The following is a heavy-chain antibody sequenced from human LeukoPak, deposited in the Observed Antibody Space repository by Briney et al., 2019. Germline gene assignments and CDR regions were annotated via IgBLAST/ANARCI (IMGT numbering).Heavy chain of an antibody. J-gene: IGHJ4*02. D-gene: IGHD4-23*01. Sequence: ALVKVSCKSSGYTFNSYGITWVRQAPGQGLEWMGWIHTYNGHTNYAQKLQGRVTMTTDTSTSTAYMELRSLRSDDTAVYYCARRDYGGFDDYWGQGTLVTVSS. CDR1: GYTFNSYG. CDR2: IHTYNGHT. CDR3: ARRDYGGFDDY. V-gene: IGHV1-18*01.